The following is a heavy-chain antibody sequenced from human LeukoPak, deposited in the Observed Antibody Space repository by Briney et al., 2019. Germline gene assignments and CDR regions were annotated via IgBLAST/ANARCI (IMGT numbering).Heavy chain of an antibody. V-gene: IGHV3-23*01. J-gene: IGHJ4*02. D-gene: IGHD3-22*01. Sequence: PGGSLRLSCAASGFTFSSYAMSWVRQAPGKGLEWVSAISGSGGSTYYADSVKGRFTISRDNSKNTLYLQMNSLRAEDTAVYYCAKKPVDGIVLVPGATYYFDYWGQGTLVTVSS. CDR3: AKKPVDGIVLVPGATYYFDY. CDR1: GFTFSSYA. CDR2: ISGSGGST.